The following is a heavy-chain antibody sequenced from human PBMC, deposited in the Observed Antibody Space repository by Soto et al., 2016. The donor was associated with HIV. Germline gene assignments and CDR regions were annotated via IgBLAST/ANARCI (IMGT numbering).Heavy chain of an antibody. D-gene: IGHD6-13*01. CDR2: INPNSGGT. Sequence: QVQLVQSGAEVKKPGASVKVSCKASGYTFTDYYMHWVRQAPGQGLEWMGWINPNSGGTKYAQKFQGRVTMTRDTSISTAYMELSRLRFDDTAVYYCARRPSGYSSSWDDYWGQGTLVTVSS. CDR1: GYTFTDYY. J-gene: IGHJ4*02. CDR3: ARRPSGYSSSWDDY. V-gene: IGHV1-2*02.